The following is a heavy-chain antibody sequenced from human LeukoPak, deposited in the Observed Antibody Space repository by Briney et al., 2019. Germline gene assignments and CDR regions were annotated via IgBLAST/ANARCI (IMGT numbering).Heavy chain of an antibody. CDR3: ARGYASGTYYNVKHYYFDY. Sequence: SETLSLTCTVSGGSISSSSYYWGWIRQPPGTGLEWIGNIYYRGSTYYNPSLKSRVTISVDTSKNQFSLKLSSVTAADTAVYYCARGYASGTYYNVKHYYFDYWGQGTLVTVSS. J-gene: IGHJ4*02. CDR2: IYYRGST. V-gene: IGHV4-39*07. CDR1: GGSISSSSYY. D-gene: IGHD3-10*01.